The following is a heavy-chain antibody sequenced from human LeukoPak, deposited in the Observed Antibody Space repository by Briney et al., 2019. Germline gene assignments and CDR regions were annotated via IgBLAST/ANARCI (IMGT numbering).Heavy chain of an antibody. J-gene: IGHJ4*02. CDR2: ISGYNGTT. V-gene: IGHV1-18*01. Sequence: ASVKVSCKASGYTFTNYGISWVRQAPGQGLEWMGWISGYNGTTDYSQKLQGRVTMTTDTSTSTAYMELRSLTSADTAVYYCARDIGVSQFDSWGQGTLVTVSS. D-gene: IGHD3-10*01. CDR1: GYTFTNYG. CDR3: ARDIGVSQFDS.